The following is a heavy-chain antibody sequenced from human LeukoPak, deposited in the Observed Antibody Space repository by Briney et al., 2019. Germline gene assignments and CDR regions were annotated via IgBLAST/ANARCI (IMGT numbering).Heavy chain of an antibody. J-gene: IGHJ4*02. CDR3: ARGRSSSWYNY. CDR1: GFTLSSYW. D-gene: IGHD6-13*01. Sequence: GGSLRLSCAASGFTLSSYWMSWVRQAPGKGLEWVSYISTSGSSIYYADSVKGRFTISRDNAKNLLFLQMNSLRAEDTAVYFCARGRSSSWYNYWGQGTLVTVSS. CDR2: ISTSGSSI. V-gene: IGHV3-48*04.